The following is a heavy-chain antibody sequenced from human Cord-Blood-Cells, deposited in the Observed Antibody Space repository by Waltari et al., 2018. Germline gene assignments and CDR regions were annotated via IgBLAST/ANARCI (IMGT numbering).Heavy chain of an antibody. CDR2: INHSGST. CDR3: ARVSLEQLVYFDY. V-gene: IGHV4-34*01. CDR1: GGSFSGYY. J-gene: IGHJ4*02. D-gene: IGHD6-6*01. Sequence: QVQLQQWGAGLLKPSETLSLTCAVYGGSFSGYYWSWIRQPPGKGLEWIGEINHSGSTTYNPSLKSRVTISVDTSKNQFSLKLSSVTAADTAVYYCARVSLEQLVYFDYWGQGTLVTVSS.